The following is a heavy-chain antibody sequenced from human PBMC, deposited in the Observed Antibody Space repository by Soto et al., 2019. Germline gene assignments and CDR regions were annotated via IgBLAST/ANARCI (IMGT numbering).Heavy chain of an antibody. CDR3: SRAGYISSWYYFDY. D-gene: IGHD6-13*01. V-gene: IGHV6-1*01. Sequence: SQTLSLTCAISGDSVSSNNAAWNWIRQSPARGLEWLGRTDYRTKWYNDDAVSVKNRITINTDTDKNQFSLQMNSVTLEDTAGYFCSRAGYISSWYYFDYWGQGTLVTVSS. CDR1: GDSVSSNNAA. J-gene: IGHJ4*02. CDR2: TDYRTKWYN.